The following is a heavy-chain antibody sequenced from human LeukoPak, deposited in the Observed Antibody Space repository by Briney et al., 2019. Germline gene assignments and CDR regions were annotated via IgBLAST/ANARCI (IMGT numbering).Heavy chain of an antibody. CDR1: GGSISSGGYY. V-gene: IGHV4-31*03. D-gene: IGHD3-10*01. J-gene: IGHJ6*02. CDR2: IYYSGST. Sequence: SETLSLTCTVSGGSISSGGYYWSWIRQPPGKGLEWIGYIYYSGSTYYNPSLKSRVTIPVDTSKNQFSLKLSSVTAADTAVYYCARDGFTMVRGVNYYYYGMDVWGQGTTVTVSS. CDR3: ARDGFTMVRGVNYYYYGMDV.